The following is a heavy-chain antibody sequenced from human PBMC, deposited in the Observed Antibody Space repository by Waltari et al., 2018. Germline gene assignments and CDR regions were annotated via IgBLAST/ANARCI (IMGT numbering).Heavy chain of an antibody. CDR2: ISWNSGSI. J-gene: IGHJ3*02. V-gene: IGHV3-9*01. CDR3: STRSFGVVNAFDI. CDR1: GFTFDDYA. Sequence: EVQLVESGGGLVQPGRPLRLSCAASGFTFDDYAMHWVRQAPGKGLEWVSGISWNSGSIGYADSVKGRFTISRDNAKNSLYLQMNSLRAEDTAVYYCSTRSFGVVNAFDIWGQGTMVTVSS. D-gene: IGHD3-3*01.